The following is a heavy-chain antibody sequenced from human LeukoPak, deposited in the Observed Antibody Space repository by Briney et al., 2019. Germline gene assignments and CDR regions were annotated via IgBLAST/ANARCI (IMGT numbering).Heavy chain of an antibody. V-gene: IGHV1-69*04. CDR1: GGTFSSYA. CDR3: ARDTAPVTDYYYYYYYMDV. CDR2: IIPILGIA. Sequence: SVKVSCKASGGTFSSYAISWVRQAPGQGLEWMGRIIPILGIANYAQKFQGRVTITADKSTSTAYMELSSLRSEDTAVYYCARDTAPVTDYYYYYYYMDVWGKGTTVTVSS. J-gene: IGHJ6*03. D-gene: IGHD4-11*01.